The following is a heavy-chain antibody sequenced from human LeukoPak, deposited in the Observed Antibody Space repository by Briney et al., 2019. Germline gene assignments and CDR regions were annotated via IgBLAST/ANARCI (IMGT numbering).Heavy chain of an antibody. D-gene: IGHD6-19*01. CDR1: GGSISSSSYY. Sequence: SETLSLTCTVSGGSISSSSYYWGWIRQPPGKGLEWIGSIYYSGSTYYNPSLKSRVTISVDTSKNQFSLKLSSVTAADTAVYYCARSAFVSGWYSSGYWGQGTLVTVSS. V-gene: IGHV4-39*01. J-gene: IGHJ4*02. CDR3: ARSAFVSGWYSSGY. CDR2: IYYSGST.